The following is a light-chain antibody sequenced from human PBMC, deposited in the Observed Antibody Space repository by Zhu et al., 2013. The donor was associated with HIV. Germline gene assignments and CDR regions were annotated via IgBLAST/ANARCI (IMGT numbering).Light chain of an antibody. CDR1: QDIRID. CDR2: AAS. Sequence: DIQMTQSPSSLSASVGDRVTITCRASQDIRIDLGWYQQKPGKAPKRLIYAASSLQSGVSSRFSGSGSGTEFTLTISSLQPEDFATYYCLQSNSYPRTFGQGTRLEIK. J-gene: IGKJ2*02. CDR3: LQSNSYPRT. V-gene: IGKV1-17*01.